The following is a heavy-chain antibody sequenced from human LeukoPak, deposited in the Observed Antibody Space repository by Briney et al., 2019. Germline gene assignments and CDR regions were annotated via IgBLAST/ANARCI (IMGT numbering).Heavy chain of an antibody. CDR1: GFSLDDYA. CDR3: IKDMGFDLLKDAFEI. V-gene: IGHV3-9*01. J-gene: IGHJ3*02. Sequence: GRSLRLSCAAAGFSLDDYAMHWVRQAPGKGLEWVSSISWDSGNMAYADSVKGRFTISRDNVKNSLYLQMNSLRPEDTAFYYCIKDMGFDLLKDAFEIWGQGTLVTASS. CDR2: ISWDSGNM. D-gene: IGHD1-26*01.